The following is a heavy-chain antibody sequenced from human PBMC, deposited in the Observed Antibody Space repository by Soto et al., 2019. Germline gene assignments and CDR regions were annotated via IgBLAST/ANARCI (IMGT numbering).Heavy chain of an antibody. CDR2: IIPIFGTA. J-gene: IGHJ6*02. CDR3: ASQLIVVVPATNYYYYGMDA. Sequence: ASVKVSCKASGGTFSSYAISWVRQAPGQGLEWMGGIIPIFGTANYAQKFQGRVTITADKSTSTAYMELSSLRSEDTAVYYCASQLIVVVPATNYYYYGMDAWGQGTTVTVS. D-gene: IGHD2-2*01. CDR1: GGTFSSYA. V-gene: IGHV1-69*06.